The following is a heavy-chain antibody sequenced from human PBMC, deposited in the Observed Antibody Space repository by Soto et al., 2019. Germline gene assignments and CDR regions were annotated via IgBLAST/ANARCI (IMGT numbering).Heavy chain of an antibody. CDR1: GAPISTGNW. D-gene: IGHD3-22*01. J-gene: IGHJ5*01. V-gene: IGHV4-4*02. Sequence: QVHLQESGPRLVQSSGTLSLTCGVSGAPISTGNWWTWVRQPPGKGLEWIGEIYHGGNTNCRPSLKSRVTISVDKSKNQFSLRLSSVTAADTAVYYCARHSSYYYDSSAYYDSWGQGTLVTVSS. CDR3: ARHSSYYYDSSAYYDS. CDR2: IYHGGNT.